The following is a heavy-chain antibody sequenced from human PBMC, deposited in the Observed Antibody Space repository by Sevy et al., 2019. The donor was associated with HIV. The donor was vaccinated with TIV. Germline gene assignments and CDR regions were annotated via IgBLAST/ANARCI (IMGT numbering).Heavy chain of an antibody. J-gene: IGHJ4*02. CDR2: IWYDGSNK. CDR1: GFTFSSYG. CDR3: ARDEEQQVDY. Sequence: GGSLRLSCAASGFTFSSYGMHWVRQAPGKGLEWVAVIWYDGSNKYYADSVKGRFTITRDNSKNTRYLQMNSLGAEDTAVYYCARDEEQQVDYWGQGTLVTVSS. D-gene: IGHD6-13*01. V-gene: IGHV3-33*01.